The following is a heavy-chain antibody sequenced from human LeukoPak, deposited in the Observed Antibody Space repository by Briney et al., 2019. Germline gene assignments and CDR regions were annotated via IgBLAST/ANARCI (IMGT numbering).Heavy chain of an antibody. CDR2: ISGSGGST. CDR1: GFTFSSYA. D-gene: IGHD4-17*01. J-gene: IGHJ4*02. CDR3: AKDGSNYGDSEHFDY. Sequence: GGSLRLSCAASGFTFSSYAMSWVRQAPGKGLEWVSAISGSGGSTYYADSVKGRFTISRDNSKNTLYLQMNSLRAEDTAVYYCAKDGSNYGDSEHFDYWGQGTLVTVSS. V-gene: IGHV3-23*01.